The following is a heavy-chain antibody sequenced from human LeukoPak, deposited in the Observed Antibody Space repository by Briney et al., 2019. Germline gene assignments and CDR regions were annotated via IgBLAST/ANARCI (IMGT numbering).Heavy chain of an antibody. Sequence: ASVKVSCKASGGTFSSYAISWVRQAPGQGLEWMGRIIPILGMANYAQKFQGRVTITADKSTSTAYMELSSLRSEDTAVYYCAREYYYDSSGYYFDYWGQGTLVTVSS. J-gene: IGHJ4*02. CDR3: AREYYYDSSGYYFDY. CDR1: GGTFSSYA. CDR2: IIPILGMA. D-gene: IGHD3-22*01. V-gene: IGHV1-69*04.